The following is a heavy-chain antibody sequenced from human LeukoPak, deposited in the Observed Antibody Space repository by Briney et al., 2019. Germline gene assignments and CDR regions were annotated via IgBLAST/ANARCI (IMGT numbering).Heavy chain of an antibody. CDR1: GYSISSGYY. CDR3: ARKGVINWFDP. J-gene: IGHJ5*02. D-gene: IGHD3-10*01. Sequence: SETLSLTCSVSGYSISSGYYWGWIRQPPGKGLQWIGSIYHSGSTYSSSSLKSRVTMSVDTSKNQFSLKLSSVTAADTAVYYCARKGVINWFDPWGQGTLVTVSS. V-gene: IGHV4-38-2*02. CDR2: IYHSGST.